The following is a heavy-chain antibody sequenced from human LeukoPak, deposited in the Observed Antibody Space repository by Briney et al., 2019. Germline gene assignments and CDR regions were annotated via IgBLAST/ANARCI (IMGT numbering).Heavy chain of an antibody. Sequence: PSETLSLTCTVSGGSIRSSYWSWIRQPPGKGLEWIGYIYDSGSTNYNPFLESRVSISVDTSKNQFSLKLSSVTAANTAVYYCARGGSSGGGCHSGGRSWFDSWGQGSLVTVSS. CDR3: ARGGSSGGGCHSGGRSWFDS. CDR2: IYDSGST. D-gene: IGHD2-15*01. V-gene: IGHV4-59*01. CDR1: GGSIRSSY. J-gene: IGHJ5*01.